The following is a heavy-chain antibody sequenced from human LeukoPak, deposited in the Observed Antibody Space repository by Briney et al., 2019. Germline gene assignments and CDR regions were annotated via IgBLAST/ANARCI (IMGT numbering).Heavy chain of an antibody. CDR3: AKEGVPYYYDSSGYYYFDY. J-gene: IGHJ4*02. Sequence: GGSPRLSCAASGFTFSSYAMSWVRQAPGKGLEWVSAISGSGGSTYYADSVKGRFTISRDNSKNTLYLQMNSLRAEDTAVYYCAKEGVPYYYDSSGYYYFDYWGQGTLVTVSS. CDR2: ISGSGGST. D-gene: IGHD3-22*01. CDR1: GFTFSSYA. V-gene: IGHV3-23*01.